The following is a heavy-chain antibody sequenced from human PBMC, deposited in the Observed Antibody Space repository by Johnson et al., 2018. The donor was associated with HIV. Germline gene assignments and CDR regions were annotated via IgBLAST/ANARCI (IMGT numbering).Heavy chain of an antibody. Sequence: QMLLVESGGGVVQPGRSLRLSCAASGFTFSSYAMHWVRQAPGKGLEWVAVISYDANNKYYADAVKGRFTISRDNSKNTLYLQMNSLRADDTAVYYCAREVDYSVNTQHLDAFDIWGQGTMVTVSS. J-gene: IGHJ3*02. CDR2: ISYDANNK. V-gene: IGHV3-30*04. D-gene: IGHD2-15*01. CDR1: GFTFSSYA. CDR3: AREVDYSVNTQHLDAFDI.